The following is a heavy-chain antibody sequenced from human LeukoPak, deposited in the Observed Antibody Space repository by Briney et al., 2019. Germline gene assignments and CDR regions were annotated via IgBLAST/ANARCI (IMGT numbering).Heavy chain of an antibody. CDR2: IYWDDDK. D-gene: IGHD3-10*01. J-gene: IGHJ4*02. CDR3: AHTVLFSYYYGSGSYYPFDY. CDR1: GFSLSTSGVG. Sequence: SGPTLVNPTQTLTLTCTFSGFSLSTSGVGVGWIRQPPGKALEWLALIYWDDDKRYSPSLKSRLTITKDTSKNQVVLTMTNMDPVDTATYYCAHTVLFSYYYGSGSYYPFDYWGQGTLVTVSS. V-gene: IGHV2-5*02.